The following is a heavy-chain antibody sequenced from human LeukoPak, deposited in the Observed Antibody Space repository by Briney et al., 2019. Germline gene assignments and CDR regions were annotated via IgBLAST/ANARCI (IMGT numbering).Heavy chain of an antibody. Sequence: SETLSLTCTVSGGSISSGDNYWNWIRQPPGKGLEWIGYIYYSGSTYYNPSLKSRVTISVDTSKNQFSLKLSSVTAADTAVYYCARAYSGYASNWFDPWGQGTLVTVSS. J-gene: IGHJ5*02. V-gene: IGHV4-30-4*01. CDR2: IYYSGST. CDR1: GGSISSGDNY. CDR3: ARAYSGYASNWFDP. D-gene: IGHD5-12*01.